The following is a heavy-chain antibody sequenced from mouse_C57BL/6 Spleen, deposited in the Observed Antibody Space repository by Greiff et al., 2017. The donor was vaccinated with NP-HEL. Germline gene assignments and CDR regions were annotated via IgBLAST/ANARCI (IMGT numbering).Heavy chain of an antibody. CDR2: INYDGSST. Sequence: EVKLVESAGGLVQPGSSMKLSCTASGFTFSDYYMAWVRQVPEKGLEWVANINYDGSSTYYLDSLKSRFIISRDNAKNILYLQMSSLKSEDTATYYCAREITTEGPYFDYWGQGTTLTVSS. CDR1: GFTFSDYY. CDR3: AREITTEGPYFDY. V-gene: IGHV5-16*01. J-gene: IGHJ2*01. D-gene: IGHD1-1*01.